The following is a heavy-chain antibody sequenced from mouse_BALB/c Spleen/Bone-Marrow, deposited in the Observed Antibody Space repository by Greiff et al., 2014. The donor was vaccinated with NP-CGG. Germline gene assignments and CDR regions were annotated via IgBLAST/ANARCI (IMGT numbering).Heavy chain of an antibody. Sequence: EVQLQQSRPELVKPGASVKISCKASGYTFTDYNMHWVKQSHGKSLEWIGYIYPYNGGTGYNQKFKSKATLTVDNSSSTAYMELRSLTSEDSAVYYCARSYGNWYFDVWGAGTTVTVSS. J-gene: IGHJ1*01. CDR1: GYTFTDYN. CDR3: ARSYGNWYFDV. V-gene: IGHV1S29*02. D-gene: IGHD2-10*02. CDR2: IYPYNGGT.